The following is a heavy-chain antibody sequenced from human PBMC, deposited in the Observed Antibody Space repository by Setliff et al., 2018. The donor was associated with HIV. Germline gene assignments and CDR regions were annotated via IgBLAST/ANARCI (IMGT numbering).Heavy chain of an antibody. Sequence: ASVKVSCKASGYTFSHYGIHWVRQAPGQTLEWVGRISVGTGDSKHSQKSQGRVSITRDTSANTAYMELTGLRSEDTAVYYCASPMFYDGTVVWGQGTLVTVSS. CDR1: GYTFSHYG. J-gene: IGHJ4*02. V-gene: IGHV1-3*01. CDR3: ASPMFYDGTVV. D-gene: IGHD1-1*01. CDR2: ISVGTGDS.